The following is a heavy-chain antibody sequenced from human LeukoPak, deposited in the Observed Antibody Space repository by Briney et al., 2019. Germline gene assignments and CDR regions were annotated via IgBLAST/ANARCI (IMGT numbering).Heavy chain of an antibody. CDR3: ARDSWDYIAMDV. D-gene: IGHD4/OR15-4a*01. J-gene: IGHJ6*02. V-gene: IGHV4-59*01. Sequence: SETLSLTCTVSGISLSTYYWSWVRQPPGKGLEWIGYVHHTGSADCNPSLKSRVTISLDMSKSQFSLKLTSATAADTAVYYCARDSWDYIAMDVWGPGTTVTVSS. CDR2: VHHTGSA. CDR1: GISLSTYY.